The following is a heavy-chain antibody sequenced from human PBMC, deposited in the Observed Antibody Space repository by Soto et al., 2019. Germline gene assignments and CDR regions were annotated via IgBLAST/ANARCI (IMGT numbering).Heavy chain of an antibody. V-gene: IGHV3-23*01. CDR1: GFTFSSYA. CDR2: ISGSGGST. J-gene: IGHJ4*02. CDR3: AKDLGGYCSSTSCYRVY. Sequence: GGSLRLSCAASGFTFSSYAMSWVRQAPGKGLEWVSAISGSGGSTYYADSVKGRFTISRDNSKNTLYLQMNSLRAEDTAVYYCAKDLGGYCSSTSCYRVYWGQGTLVTVSS. D-gene: IGHD2-2*02.